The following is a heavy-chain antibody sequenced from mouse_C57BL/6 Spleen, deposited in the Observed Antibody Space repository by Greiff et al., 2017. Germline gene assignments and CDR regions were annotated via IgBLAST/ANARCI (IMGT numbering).Heavy chain of an antibody. CDR3: TRPYYYGSSYYAMDY. CDR1: GYTFTDYE. D-gene: IGHD1-1*01. J-gene: IGHJ4*01. Sequence: QVQLKESGAELVRPGASVTLSCKATGYTFTDYEMHWVKQTPVHGLEWIGAIDPETGGTAYNQKFKGKAILTADKSSSTAYMELRSLTSEDSAVYYCTRPYYYGSSYYAMDYWGQGTSVTVSS. CDR2: IDPETGGT. V-gene: IGHV1-15*01.